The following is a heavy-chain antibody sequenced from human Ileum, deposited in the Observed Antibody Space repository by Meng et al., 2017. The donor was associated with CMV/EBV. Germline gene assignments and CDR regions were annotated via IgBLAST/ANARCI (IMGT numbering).Heavy chain of an antibody. D-gene: IGHD1-26*01. CDR2: IYYSGST. Sequence: SETLSLTCTVSGGSISSSSYYWGWIRQPPGKGLEWIGSIYYSGSTYYNPSLKSRVTISVDTSKNQFSLKLSSVTAADTAVYYCARVRKVGATNDYWGQGTLVTVSS. J-gene: IGHJ4*02. CDR3: ARVRKVGATNDY. CDR1: GGSISSSSYY. V-gene: IGHV4-39*07.